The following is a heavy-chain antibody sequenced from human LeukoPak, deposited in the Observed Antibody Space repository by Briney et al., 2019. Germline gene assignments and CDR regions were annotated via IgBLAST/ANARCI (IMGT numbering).Heavy chain of an antibody. D-gene: IGHD4-17*01. CDR1: GFTFSSYA. J-gene: IGHJ4*02. CDR3: ARRAGEYSHPYDY. Sequence: PGGSLRLSCAASGFTFSSYAMSWVRQAPGKGLEWVSTISGSGSTYYADSVKGRFTISRDNSKNTLYLQMNSLRADDTAVYYCARRAGEYSHPYDYWGQGTLVSVSS. V-gene: IGHV3-23*01. CDR2: ISGSGST.